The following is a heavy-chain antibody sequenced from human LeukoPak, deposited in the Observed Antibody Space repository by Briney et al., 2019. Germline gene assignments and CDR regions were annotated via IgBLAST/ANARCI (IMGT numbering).Heavy chain of an antibody. Sequence: GGSLRLSCAASGFTFSSSAMSWVRQAPGKGLEWVSSISGSGSGGSTYYADSVKGRLTISRDNSKNTLYLQMNSLRAEDTAVYYCGKYAWGSHTSFEFRGQGSLVTVSS. CDR2: ISGSGSGGST. D-gene: IGHD3-16*01. CDR3: GKYAWGSHTSFEF. CDR1: GFTFSSSA. J-gene: IGHJ4*02. V-gene: IGHV3-23*01.